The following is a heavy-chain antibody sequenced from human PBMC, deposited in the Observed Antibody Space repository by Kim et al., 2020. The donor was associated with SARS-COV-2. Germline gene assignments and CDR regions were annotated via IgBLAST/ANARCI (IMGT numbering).Heavy chain of an antibody. D-gene: IGHD2-2*01. V-gene: IGHV3-23*01. CDR3: AKRDTQYGGPFDS. Sequence: SADAGKGRVAISRDNSKNTLFLQMNSLRDDDTAVYYCAKRDTQYGGPFDSWGQGTLVTVSS. J-gene: IGHJ4*02.